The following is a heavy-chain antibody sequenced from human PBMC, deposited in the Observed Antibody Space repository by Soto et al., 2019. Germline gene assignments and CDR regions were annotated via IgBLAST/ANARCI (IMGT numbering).Heavy chain of an antibody. CDR2: ISGTGRVT. Sequence: EVQLLESGGGLVQPGGSLKISWAVSGFTFSSYAMSWVRQAPGKGLEWVSGISGTGRVTNYAESVKGRFTISRDNPKNTLYLEMKSLRVEDTAVYYCAKDVHYDIVTGIEYFDHWGQGTLVTVSS. CDR1: GFTFSSYA. J-gene: IGHJ1*01. CDR3: AKDVHYDIVTGIEYFDH. D-gene: IGHD3-9*01. V-gene: IGHV3-23*01.